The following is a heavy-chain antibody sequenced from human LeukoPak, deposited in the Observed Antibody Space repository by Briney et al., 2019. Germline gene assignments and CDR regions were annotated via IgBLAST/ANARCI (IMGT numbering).Heavy chain of an antibody. CDR1: GFTFSSYA. Sequence: PGGSLTLSCAASGFTFSSYAMSWVRQAPGRGLEWVSAISGSGGSTYYADSVKGRFTISRDNSKNTLYLQMNSLRAEDTAVYYCAKALQGSSSGDWYFDLWGRGTLVTASS. CDR2: ISGSGGST. CDR3: AKALQGSSSGDWYFDL. J-gene: IGHJ2*01. D-gene: IGHD6-6*01. V-gene: IGHV3-23*01.